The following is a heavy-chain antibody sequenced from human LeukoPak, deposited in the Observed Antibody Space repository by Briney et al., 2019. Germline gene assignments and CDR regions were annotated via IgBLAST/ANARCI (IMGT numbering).Heavy chain of an antibody. J-gene: IGHJ1*01. CDR1: GYTFTGYY. D-gene: IGHD2-21*02. CDR2: INPNSGGT. Sequence: PGASVKVSCKASGYTFTGYYIHWVRQAPGEGLEWMGWINPNSGGTNYAQKFQGRVTMTRDTSIITAYMELNRLTSDDTAVYYCARDGLSGYCGGDCYPKYFQNWGQGTLVTVSS. V-gene: IGHV1-2*02. CDR3: ARDGLSGYCGGDCYPKYFQN.